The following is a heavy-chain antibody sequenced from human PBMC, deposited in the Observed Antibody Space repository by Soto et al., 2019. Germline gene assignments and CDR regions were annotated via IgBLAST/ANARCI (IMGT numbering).Heavy chain of an antibody. CDR3: AKDIRSSTSWKNYYYYGMDV. D-gene: IGHD2-2*01. CDR2: ISWDGGST. J-gene: IGHJ6*02. V-gene: IGHV3-43D*04. CDR1: GFTFGDYA. Sequence: PGGSLRLSCAASGFTFGDYAMHWVRQAPGKGLEWVSLISWDGGSTYYADSVKGRFTISRDNSKNSLYLQMNSLRAEDTALYYCAKDIRSSTSWKNYYYYGMDVWGQGTTVTVSS.